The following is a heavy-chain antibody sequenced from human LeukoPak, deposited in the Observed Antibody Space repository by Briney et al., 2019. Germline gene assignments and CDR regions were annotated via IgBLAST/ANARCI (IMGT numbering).Heavy chain of an antibody. J-gene: IGHJ3*02. Sequence: GGSLRLSCAASGFTFSGYAMSWVRQAPGKGLECVSAISGSGGSTYYADSVKGRFTISRDNSKNTLYLQMNSLRTDDTAVYDCAKALSQYYYGSGSYYSHAFDIWGQGTMVTVSS. CDR1: GFTFSGYA. CDR2: ISGSGGST. CDR3: AKALSQYYYGSGSYYSHAFDI. D-gene: IGHD3-10*01. V-gene: IGHV3-23*01.